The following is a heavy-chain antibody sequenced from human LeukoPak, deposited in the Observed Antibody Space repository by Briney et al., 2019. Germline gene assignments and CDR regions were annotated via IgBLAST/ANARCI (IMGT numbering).Heavy chain of an antibody. CDR3: ARDGYYDSSGYFLFDP. D-gene: IGHD3-22*01. CDR1: GYTFTGYY. Sequence: ASVTVSCKASGYTFTGYYMHWVRQAPGQGLEWMGWINPNSGGTNYAQKFQGRVTMTRDTSISTAYMELSRLRSDDTAVYYCARDGYYDSSGYFLFDPWGQGTLVTVSS. J-gene: IGHJ5*02. V-gene: IGHV1-2*02. CDR2: INPNSGGT.